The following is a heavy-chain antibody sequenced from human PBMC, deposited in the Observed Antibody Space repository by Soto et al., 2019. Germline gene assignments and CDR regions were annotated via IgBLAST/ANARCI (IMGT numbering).Heavy chain of an antibody. CDR3: ARDGALLWFGELLEAFDI. D-gene: IGHD3-10*01. CDR1: GFTFSSYG. V-gene: IGHV3-33*01. CDR2: IWYDGSNK. Sequence: GGSLRLSCVASGFTFSSYGMHWVRQAPGKGLEWVAVIWYDGSNKYYADSVKGRFTISRDNSKKPLYLQMNSLRAEDTAVYYCARDGALLWFGELLEAFDIWGQGTMVTVSS. J-gene: IGHJ3*02.